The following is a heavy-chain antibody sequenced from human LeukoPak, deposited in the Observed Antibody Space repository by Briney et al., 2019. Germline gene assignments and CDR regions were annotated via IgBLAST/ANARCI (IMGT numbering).Heavy chain of an antibody. J-gene: IGHJ4*02. V-gene: IGHV3-23*01. CDR2: ISGSGGST. CDR3: AKGRLRFGLTPFDY. D-gene: IGHD5-12*01. Sequence: GGSLRLSCAASGFTFSSYGMSWVRQAPGKGLEWVSAISGSGGSTYYADSVKGRFTISRDNSKNTLYLQMNSLRAEDTAVYYCAKGRLRFGLTPFDYWGQGTLVTVSS. CDR1: GFTFSSYG.